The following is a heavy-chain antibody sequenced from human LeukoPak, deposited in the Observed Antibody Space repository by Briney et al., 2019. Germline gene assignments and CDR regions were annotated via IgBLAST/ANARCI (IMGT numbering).Heavy chain of an antibody. V-gene: IGHV4-59*01. CDR2: IYYSEST. Sequence: SQTLSLTCPVSGGSISRYYWSWIRQPPGKLLEWIGYIYYSESTNYNPYLKSRVTISVDTSKNQLSLKLSSVTAADTAVYYCATWGSSHRTDAFDIWGQGTMVTVSS. CDR3: ATWGSSHRTDAFDI. D-gene: IGHD3-16*01. CDR1: GGSISRYY. J-gene: IGHJ3*02.